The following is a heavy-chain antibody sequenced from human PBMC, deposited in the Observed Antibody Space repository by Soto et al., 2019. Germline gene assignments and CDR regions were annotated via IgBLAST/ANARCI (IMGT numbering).Heavy chain of an antibody. V-gene: IGHV4-39*07. D-gene: IGHD6-13*01. CDR3: AGGGSSWYSYFQH. CDR1: GGSISSSSYY. CDR2: IYYSGST. J-gene: IGHJ1*01. Sequence: SETLSLTCTVSGGSISSSSYYWGWIRQPPGKGLEWIGRIYYSGSTYYNPSLKSRVTISVDTSKNQFSLKLSSVTAADTAVYYCAGGGSSWYSYFQHWGQGTLVTVSS.